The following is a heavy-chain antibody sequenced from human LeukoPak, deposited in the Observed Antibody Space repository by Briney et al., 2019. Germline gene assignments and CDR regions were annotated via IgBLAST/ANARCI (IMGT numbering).Heavy chain of an antibody. D-gene: IGHD1-7*01. CDR2: IYPDDSDT. V-gene: IGHV5-51*01. CDR3: ARHTNWNSIYY. J-gene: IGHJ4*01. CDR1: GYNFATYL. Sequence: GESLKISCKGSGYNFATYLIGWVRQMPGKGVEWMGIIYPDDSDTKYSPSFQGQVTISADKSISTAYLQWSSLQASDTAMFYCARHTNWNSIYYWSQGTPLTVSS.